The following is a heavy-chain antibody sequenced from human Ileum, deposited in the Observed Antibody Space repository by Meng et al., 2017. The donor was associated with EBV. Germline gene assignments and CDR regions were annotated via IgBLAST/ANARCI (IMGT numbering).Heavy chain of an antibody. CDR1: GFIFTSYA. CDR2: ISAYNGNT. D-gene: IGHD2-2*01. J-gene: IGHJ4*02. Sequence: QVQLVQSGAEVKKPXXXXEXSXEAXGFIFTSYAISWVRQAPGQGLQYMGWISAYNGNTNYAQELQGRVTMTTDTSTSTAYMELRSLRFDDTAVYYCARFYCSSTSCPHVLFDYWGQGTLGTVSS. CDR3: ARFYCSSTSCPHVLFDY. V-gene: IGHV1-18*01.